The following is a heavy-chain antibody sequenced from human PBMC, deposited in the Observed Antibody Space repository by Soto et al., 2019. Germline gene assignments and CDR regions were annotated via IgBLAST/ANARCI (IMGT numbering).Heavy chain of an antibody. CDR2: MNPYSGNT. CDR1: GYTFTTYD. CDR3: ARRKERSGPHYFDY. Sequence: ASVKVSCKASGYTFTTYDISWVRQATGQGLEWMGWMNPYSGNTCYAQKFQGRVTVTRNTSISTVYMELSGLRPDDTAVYYCARRKERSGPHYFDYWGQGSQVTVSS. J-gene: IGHJ4*02. D-gene: IGHD6-25*01. V-gene: IGHV1-8*01.